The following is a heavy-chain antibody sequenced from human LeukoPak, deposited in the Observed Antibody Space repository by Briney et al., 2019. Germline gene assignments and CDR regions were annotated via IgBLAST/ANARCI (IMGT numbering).Heavy chain of an antibody. J-gene: IGHJ6*04. CDR2: ISSSNSYI. CDR3: AELGITMIGGV. CDR1: GFTFSSYY. D-gene: IGHD3-10*02. V-gene: IGHV3-21*01. Sequence: GGSLRLSCAPSGFTFSSYYMNWGRQAPGEGLEWVSSISSSNSYIYYADSVKGRFTISRDNAKNSLYLQMNSLRAEDTAVYYCAELGITMIGGVWGKGTTVTISS.